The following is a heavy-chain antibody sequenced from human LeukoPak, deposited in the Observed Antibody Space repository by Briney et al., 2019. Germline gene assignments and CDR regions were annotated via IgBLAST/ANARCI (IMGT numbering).Heavy chain of an antibody. CDR2: INWNSGSI. CDR1: GFTFDDYA. J-gene: IGHJ4*02. CDR3: AKDSAAVTEMGYFDY. V-gene: IGHV3-9*01. Sequence: PGRSLRLSCAASGFTFDDYAMHWVRQAPGKGLEWVSGINWNSGSIGYADSVKGRFTISRDNAENSLYLQMSSLRAEDTALYYCAKDSAAVTEMGYFDYWGQGTLVIVSS. D-gene: IGHD5-18*01.